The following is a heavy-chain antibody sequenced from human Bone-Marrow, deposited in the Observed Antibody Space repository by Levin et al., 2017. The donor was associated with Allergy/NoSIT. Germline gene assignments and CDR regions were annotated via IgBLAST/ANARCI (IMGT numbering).Heavy chain of an antibody. CDR3: AKAGSMVRGVQERYFAY. CDR2: ISYDGSNK. D-gene: IGHD3-10*01. CDR1: GFSFSSYG. V-gene: IGHV3-30*18. J-gene: IGHJ4*02. Sequence: PGGSLRLSCAASGFSFSSYGMHWVRQAPGKGLEWVAVISYDGSNKVYADSVNGRFTISRDNSKNTLYLQMNSLRAEDTAVYHCAKAGSMVRGVQERYFAYWGQGTLVTVSS.